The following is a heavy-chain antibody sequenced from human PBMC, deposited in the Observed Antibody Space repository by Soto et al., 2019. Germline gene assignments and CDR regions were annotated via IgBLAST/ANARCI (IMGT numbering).Heavy chain of an antibody. J-gene: IGHJ3*02. CDR3: ARQGSSGYYNHRGAFDI. CDR2: IDPGDSDT. D-gene: IGHD3-22*01. Sequence: RGESLKICCKGSGDNCNSYWISWVRQMHGKGLEWMGRIDPGDSDTRYSPSFQGQVTISADKSISTAYLQWSSLKASDTAMYYCARQGSSGYYNHRGAFDIWGQGTMVTVSS. CDR1: GDNCNSYW. V-gene: IGHV5-51*01.